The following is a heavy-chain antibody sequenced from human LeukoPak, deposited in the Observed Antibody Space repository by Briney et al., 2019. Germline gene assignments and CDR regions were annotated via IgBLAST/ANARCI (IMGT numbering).Heavy chain of an antibody. CDR2: IYYSGST. V-gene: IGHV4-39*01. Sequence: SETLSLTCTVSGGSISSSSYYWGWIRQPPGKGLEWIGSIYYSGSTYYNPSLKSRVTISVDTSKNQFSLKLSSVTAADTAVYYCARRRLWFGEFAYGMDVWGQGTTVTVFS. D-gene: IGHD3-10*01. J-gene: IGHJ6*02. CDR1: GGSISSSSYY. CDR3: ARRRLWFGEFAYGMDV.